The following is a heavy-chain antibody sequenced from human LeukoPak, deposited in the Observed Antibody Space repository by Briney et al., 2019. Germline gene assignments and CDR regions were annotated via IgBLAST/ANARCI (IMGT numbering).Heavy chain of an antibody. V-gene: IGHV3-15*01. CDR3: TSRGGYNFLLDY. CDR2: IKSKTDGGTT. Sequence: KPGGSLRLSCAASGFTFSSYAMSWVRQAPGKGLEWVGRIKSKTDGGTTDYAAPVKGRFTISRDDSKNTLCLQMNSLKTEDTAVYYCTSRGGYNFLLDYWGQGTLVTVSS. D-gene: IGHD5-24*01. J-gene: IGHJ4*02. CDR1: GFTFSSYA.